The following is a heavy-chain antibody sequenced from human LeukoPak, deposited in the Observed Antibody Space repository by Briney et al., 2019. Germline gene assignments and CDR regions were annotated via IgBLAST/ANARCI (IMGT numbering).Heavy chain of an antibody. V-gene: IGHV1-69*05. CDR2: IIPIFGTA. CDR1: GGTFSSYA. CDR3: AIYDFWSGYYVD. D-gene: IGHD3-3*01. Sequence: VASVKVSCKASGGTFSSYAISWVRQAPGQGLEWMGGIIPIFGTANYAQKFQGRVTITTDESTSTAYMGLSSLRSEDTAVYYCAIYDFWSGYYVDWGQGTLVTVSS. J-gene: IGHJ4*02.